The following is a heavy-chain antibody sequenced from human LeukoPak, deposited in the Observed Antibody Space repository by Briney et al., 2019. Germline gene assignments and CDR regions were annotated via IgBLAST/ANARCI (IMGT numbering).Heavy chain of an antibody. CDR1: GGSISSYY. CDR2: IYYSGNT. V-gene: IGHV4-59*01. Sequence: SETLSLTCTVSGGSISSYYWSWIRQPPGKGLEWIGNIYYSGNTNYNPSLKSRVTISLDTSKNRFSLKLSSVTAADTAVYYCARVDCSSTSCYYGSYYGMDVWGQGTTVTVSS. J-gene: IGHJ6*02. D-gene: IGHD2-2*01. CDR3: ARVDCSSTSCYYGSYYGMDV.